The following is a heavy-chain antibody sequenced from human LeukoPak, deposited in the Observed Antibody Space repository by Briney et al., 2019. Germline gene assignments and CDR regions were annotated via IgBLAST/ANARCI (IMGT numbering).Heavy chain of an antibody. CDR2: IYPGDSDT. D-gene: IGHD5-18*01. J-gene: IGHJ4*02. CDR3: ARGSSGYTYGFDY. V-gene: IGHV5-51*01. Sequence: GESLKISCKGSGYSFTSYWIGWVRQMPGKGLEWMGIIYPGDSDTRYSPSFQGQVTISADKSIRNAYLQWSSLKASDTAMYYCARGSSGYTYGFDYWGQGTLVTVSS. CDR1: GYSFTSYW.